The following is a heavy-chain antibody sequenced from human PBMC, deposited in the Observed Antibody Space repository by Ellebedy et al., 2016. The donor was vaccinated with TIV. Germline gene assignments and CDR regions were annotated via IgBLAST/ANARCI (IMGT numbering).Heavy chain of an antibody. CDR3: ARGTGYASNWFDP. CDR2: IYPGDSDT. J-gene: IGHJ5*02. CDR1: AYSFTSSW. Sequence: GESLKISCKGSAYSFTSSWIGWVSQMPGKGLEWMAYIYPGDSDTRHSPPFQGQVSISSDKSISTAYLQWSSLKPSDTAMYYCARGTGYASNWFDPWGQGTLVTVSS. V-gene: IGHV5-51*01. D-gene: IGHD3/OR15-3a*01.